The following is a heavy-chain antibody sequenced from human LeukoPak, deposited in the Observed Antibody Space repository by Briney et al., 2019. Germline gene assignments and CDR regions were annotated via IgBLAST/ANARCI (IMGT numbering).Heavy chain of an antibody. CDR3: ARPGLGFDAFDI. CDR1: GGSISSYY. Sequence: PSETLSLTCTVSGGSISSYYWSWIRQPPGKGLEWIGYIYYSGSTNYNPSLKSRVIISVDTSKNQFSLKLSSVTAADTAVYYCARPGLGFDAFDIWGQGTMVTVSS. CDR2: IYYSGST. V-gene: IGHV4-59*01. J-gene: IGHJ3*02. D-gene: IGHD2-15*01.